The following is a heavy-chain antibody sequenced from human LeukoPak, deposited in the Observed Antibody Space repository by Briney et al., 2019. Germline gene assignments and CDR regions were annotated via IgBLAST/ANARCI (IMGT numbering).Heavy chain of an antibody. Sequence: PSETLSLTCTVSGGSIGRYYWSWIRQPAGKGLEWIGRIHTSGSANYNPSLKSRVTMSVDTSQIQFSLQLTSVTAADTAVYYCARVPTPSDCDFWSGYSVGEGDYWGQGTLVTVSS. J-gene: IGHJ4*02. CDR1: GGSIGRYY. D-gene: IGHD3-3*01. V-gene: IGHV4-4*07. CDR3: ARVPTPSDCDFWSGYSVGEGDY. CDR2: IHTSGSA.